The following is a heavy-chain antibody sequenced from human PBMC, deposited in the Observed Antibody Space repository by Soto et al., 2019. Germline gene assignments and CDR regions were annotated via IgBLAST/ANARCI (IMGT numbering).Heavy chain of an antibody. J-gene: IGHJ4*02. D-gene: IGHD3-22*01. CDR2: INHSGST. V-gene: IGHV4-34*01. CDR1: GGSFSGYY. Sequence: PSETLSLTCAVYGGSFSGYYWSWIRQPPGKGLEWIGEINHSGSTNYNPSLKSRVTISVDTSKNQFSLKLSSVTAADTAVYYCARGRNYDSSGYYYYNDYLGQGTLVTVSS. CDR3: ARGRNYDSSGYYYYNDY.